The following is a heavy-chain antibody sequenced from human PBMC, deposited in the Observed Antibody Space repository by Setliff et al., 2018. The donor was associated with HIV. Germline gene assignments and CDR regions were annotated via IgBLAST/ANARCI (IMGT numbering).Heavy chain of an antibody. V-gene: IGHV4-34*12. CDR1: GGSFSGYY. Sequence: TLSLTCAVYGGSFSGYYWNWIRQPPGKGLEWIGEIIHSGGTNYNPSLKSRVTISVDTSKNQFSLKLSSVTAADTAVYYCARRSGYAEDYWGQGTLVTVSS. CDR2: IIHSGGT. J-gene: IGHJ4*02. CDR3: ARRSGYAEDY. D-gene: IGHD5-12*01.